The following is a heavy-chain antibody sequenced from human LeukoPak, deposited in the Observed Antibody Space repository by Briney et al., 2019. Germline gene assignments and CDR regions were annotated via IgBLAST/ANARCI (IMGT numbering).Heavy chain of an antibody. V-gene: IGHV3-7*01. Sequence: GGSLRLSCAASGFTFSSYAMSWVRQAPGKGLEWVANIKQDGSEKYYVDSVKGRFTISRDNAKNSLYLQMNSLRAEDTAVYYCARSYLKMASASWGQGTLVTVSS. CDR2: IKQDGSEK. J-gene: IGHJ5*02. CDR1: GFTFSSYA. CDR3: ARSYLKMASAS. D-gene: IGHD3-10*01.